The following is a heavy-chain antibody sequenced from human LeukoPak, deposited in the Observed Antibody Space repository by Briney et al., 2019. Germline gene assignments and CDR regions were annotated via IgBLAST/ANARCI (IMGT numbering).Heavy chain of an antibody. V-gene: IGHV3-64D*06. D-gene: IGHD3-10*01. J-gene: IGHJ4*02. CDR1: GFTFNIYA. CDR3: VKVQAERFVELFF. CDR2: INKNGGST. Sequence: GGSLRLSCSASGFTFNIYAMHWVRQAPGKGLEYVSAINKNGGSTYYADSVKGRFTISTDNSKNMLYLQMRSLRLEDTAVYDCVKVQAERFVELFFWGQGTLVTVSS.